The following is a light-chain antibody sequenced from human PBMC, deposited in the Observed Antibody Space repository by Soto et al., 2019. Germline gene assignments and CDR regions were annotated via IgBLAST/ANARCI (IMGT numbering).Light chain of an antibody. CDR3: QQYNDWPPFT. V-gene: IGKV3-15*01. J-gene: IGKJ3*01. CDR2: GAS. Sequence: ETVMTQSPATLSVSPGERVTLSCRASRSVSGNLAWFQQKPGQAPRLLIFGASTRATGIPARFSGSGSGTEVTLTISGLQPEDFAVYYCQQYNDWPPFTFGPGTKVDIK. CDR1: RSVSGN.